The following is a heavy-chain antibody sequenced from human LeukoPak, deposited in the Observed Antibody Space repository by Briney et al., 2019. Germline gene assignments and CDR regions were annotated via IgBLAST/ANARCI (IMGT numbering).Heavy chain of an antibody. Sequence: ASVKVSCKASGYTFTGYYMHWVRQAPGQGLEWMGWISAYNGDTHYAQKFQGRVTLTTDTSTRTAYMELRSLRSDDTAMYYCARDPSNTSGWYVYFDYWGQGTLVTVSP. J-gene: IGHJ4*02. V-gene: IGHV1-18*04. D-gene: IGHD6-19*01. CDR1: GYTFTGYY. CDR2: ISAYNGDT. CDR3: ARDPSNTSGWYVYFDY.